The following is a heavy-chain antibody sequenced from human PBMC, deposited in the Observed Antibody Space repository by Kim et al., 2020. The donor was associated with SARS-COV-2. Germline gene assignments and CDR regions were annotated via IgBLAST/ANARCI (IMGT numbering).Heavy chain of an antibody. CDR1: GGSFSGYY. Sequence: SETLSLTCAVYGGSFSGYYWSWIRQPPGKGLEWIGEINHSGSTNYNPSLKSRVTISVDTSKNQFSLKLSSVTAADTAVYYCAREDDSSGYSPDYWGQGTLVTVSS. CDR2: INHSGST. CDR3: AREDDSSGYSPDY. J-gene: IGHJ4*02. D-gene: IGHD3-22*01. V-gene: IGHV4-34*01.